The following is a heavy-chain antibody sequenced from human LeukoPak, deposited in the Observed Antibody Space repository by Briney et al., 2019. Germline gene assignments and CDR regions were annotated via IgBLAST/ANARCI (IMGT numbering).Heavy chain of an antibody. V-gene: IGHV3-33*01. J-gene: IGHJ4*02. D-gene: IGHD1-26*01. CDR1: GFTFSSNG. CDR2: VWYDGSKT. CDR3: ARDEQWELWE. Sequence: GRSLRLSCAASGFTFSSNGIHWVRQAPGKGLEWVALVWYDGSKTYYADSVKGRFTISRDNSKNTVYLQMNSLRVEDTAIYDCARDEQWELWEWGQGTLVTVSS.